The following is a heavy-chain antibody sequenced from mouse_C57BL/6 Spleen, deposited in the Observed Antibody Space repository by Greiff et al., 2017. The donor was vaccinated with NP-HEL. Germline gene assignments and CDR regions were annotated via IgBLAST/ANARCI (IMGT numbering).Heavy chain of an antibody. Sequence: VQLQQSGPELVKPGASVKISCKASGYTFTDYYMNWVKQSHGKSLEWIGDINPNNGGTSYNQKFKGKATLTVDKSSSTAYMELRSLTSEDSAVYYCARGENYGYSEDFDVWGTGTTVTVSS. V-gene: IGHV1-26*01. CDR1: GYTFTDYY. CDR2: INPNNGGT. CDR3: ARGENYGYSEDFDV. D-gene: IGHD2-2*01. J-gene: IGHJ1*03.